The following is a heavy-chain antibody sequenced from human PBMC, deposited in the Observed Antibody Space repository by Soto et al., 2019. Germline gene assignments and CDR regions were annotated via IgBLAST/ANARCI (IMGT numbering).Heavy chain of an antibody. CDR1: GSSISSSSYY. CDR2: IYYSGST. J-gene: IGHJ4*02. CDR3: APSGGYSGYDFFDY. V-gene: IGHV4-39*01. D-gene: IGHD5-12*01. Sequence: SETLSLTCTVSGSSISSSSYYWGWIRQPPGKGLEWIGSIYYSGSTYYNPSLKSRVTISVDTSKNQFSLKLSSVTAADTAVYYCAPSGGYSGYDFFDYWGQGTLVTVSS.